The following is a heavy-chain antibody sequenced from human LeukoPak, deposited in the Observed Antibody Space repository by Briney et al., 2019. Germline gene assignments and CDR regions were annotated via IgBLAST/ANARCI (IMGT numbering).Heavy chain of an antibody. V-gene: IGHV4-39*01. CDR3: AAIVEPTTLYYFNY. Sequence: SETLSLTCTVSGGSISSGGYYWGWIRQPPRKGLEWIGSVSFSGTTYYNPSLNSRVTISVDTSKNQLSLKLSSVTAADTAVYYCAAIVEPTTLYYFNYWGQGILVTVSS. CDR1: GGSISSGGYY. D-gene: IGHD1-26*01. CDR2: VSFSGTT. J-gene: IGHJ4*02.